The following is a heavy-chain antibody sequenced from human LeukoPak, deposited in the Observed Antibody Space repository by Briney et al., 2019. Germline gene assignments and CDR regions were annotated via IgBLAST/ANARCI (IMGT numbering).Heavy chain of an antibody. CDR2: ISYDGSNK. D-gene: IGHD3-16*01. V-gene: IGHV3-30*18. Sequence: GGSLRLSCAASGFTFSSYGMHWVRQAPGKGLEWVAVISYDGSNKYYADSVKGRFTISRDNSKNTLYLQMKSLRAEDTAVYYCAKGQGIRWGAFDIWGQGTMVTVSS. CDR1: GFTFSSYG. J-gene: IGHJ3*02. CDR3: AKGQGIRWGAFDI.